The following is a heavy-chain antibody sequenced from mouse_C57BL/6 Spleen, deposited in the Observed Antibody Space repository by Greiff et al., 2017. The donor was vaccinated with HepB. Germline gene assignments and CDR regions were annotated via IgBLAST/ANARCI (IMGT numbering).Heavy chain of an antibody. J-gene: IGHJ2*01. CDR2: IYPGDGYT. V-gene: IGHV1-63*01. CDR3: ARKVYYGSSYVCYFDD. D-gene: IGHD1-1*01. CDR1: GYTFTNYW. Sequence: QVQLQQSGAELVRPGTSVKMSCKASGYTFTNYWIGWAKQRPGHGLEWIGDIYPGDGYTNYNEKFKGKATLTADKSSSTAYMQFSSLTSEDSAIYYCARKVYYGSSYVCYFDDWGQGTTLTVSS.